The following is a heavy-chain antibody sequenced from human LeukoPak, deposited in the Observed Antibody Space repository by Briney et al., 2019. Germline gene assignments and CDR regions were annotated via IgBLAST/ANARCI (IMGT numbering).Heavy chain of an antibody. CDR1: GGSFSGYY. V-gene: IGHV4-34*01. CDR3: ARGTTGYSTY. Sequence: SETLSLTCAVYGGSFSGYYWSWIRQPPGKGLEWIGEINHSGSTNYNPSLKSRVTISVDTSKNQFSLKLSSVTAADTAVYYCARGTTGYSTYWGQGTLVTVSS. D-gene: IGHD6-13*01. CDR2: INHSGST. J-gene: IGHJ4*02.